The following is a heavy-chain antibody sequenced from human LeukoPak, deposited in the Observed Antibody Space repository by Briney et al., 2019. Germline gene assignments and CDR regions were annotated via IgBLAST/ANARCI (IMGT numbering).Heavy chain of an antibody. CDR1: GFTVSSNY. CDR2: IYSGGST. J-gene: IGHJ4*02. Sequence: GGSLRLSCAASGFTVSSNYMSWVRQAPGKGLEWVSVIYSGGSTYYADSVKGRFTISRDNSKNTLYLQMNSLRAEDTAVYYCARDSPPIAVAGGSDYWGQGTLVTVSS. CDR3: ARDSPPIAVAGGSDY. D-gene: IGHD6-19*01. V-gene: IGHV3-53*01.